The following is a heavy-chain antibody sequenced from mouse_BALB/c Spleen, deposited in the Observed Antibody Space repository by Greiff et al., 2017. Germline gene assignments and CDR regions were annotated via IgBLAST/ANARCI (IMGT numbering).Heavy chain of an antibody. CDR2: IRNKANGYTT. CDR1: GFTFTDYY. CDR3: ARAGYDYDGAY. J-gene: IGHJ3*01. V-gene: IGHV7-3*02. D-gene: IGHD2-4*01. Sequence: EVQRVESGGGLVQPGGSLRLSCATSGFTFTDYYMSWVRQPPGKALEWLGFIRNKANGYTTEYSASVKDRFTISRDNSQSILYLQMNTLRAEDSATYYCARAGYDYDGAYWGQGTLVTVSA.